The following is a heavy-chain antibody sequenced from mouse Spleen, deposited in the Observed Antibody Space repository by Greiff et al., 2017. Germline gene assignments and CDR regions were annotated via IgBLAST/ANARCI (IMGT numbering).Heavy chain of an antibody. CDR2: IHPNSGST. J-gene: IGHJ2*01. V-gene: IGHV1-64*01. CDR1: GYTFTSYW. CDR3: ARGALYPFYFDY. Sequence: QVQLQQSGAELVKPGASVKLSCKASGYTFTSYWMHWVKQRPGQGLEWIGMIHPNSGSTNYNEKFKSKATLTVDKSSSTAYMQLSSLTSEDSAVYYCARGALYPFYFDYWGQGTTLTVSS. D-gene: IGHD2-12*01.